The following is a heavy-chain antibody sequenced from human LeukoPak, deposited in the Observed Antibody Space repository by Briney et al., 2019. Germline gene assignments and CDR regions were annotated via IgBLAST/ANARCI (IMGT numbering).Heavy chain of an antibody. CDR1: GGSISSYY. CDR2: IYYSGST. Sequence: SETLSLTCTVSGGSISSYYWSWIRQPPGKGLEWIGYIYYSGSTNYNPSLKSRVTISVDTSKDQFSLKLSSVTAADTAVYYCARSSGSTYYYGMDVWGQGTTVTVSS. D-gene: IGHD2-2*01. J-gene: IGHJ6*02. V-gene: IGHV4-59*01. CDR3: ARSSGSTYYYGMDV.